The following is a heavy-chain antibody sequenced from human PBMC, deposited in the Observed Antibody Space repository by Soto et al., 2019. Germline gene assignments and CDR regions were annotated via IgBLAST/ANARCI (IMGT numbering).Heavy chain of an antibody. D-gene: IGHD6-19*01. CDR1: GFTFSSYS. J-gene: IGHJ3*02. CDR3: ARDRPTGYSGGWYESAFDI. CDR2: ISSSSSTI. V-gene: IGHV3-48*01. Sequence: EVQLVESGGGLVQPGGSLRLSCAASGFTFSSYSMNWVRQAPGKGLEWVSYISSSSSTIYYADSVKGRFTISRDNAKNSLYLQMNSLRAEDTAVYYCARDRPTGYSGGWYESAFDIWGQGTMVTVSS.